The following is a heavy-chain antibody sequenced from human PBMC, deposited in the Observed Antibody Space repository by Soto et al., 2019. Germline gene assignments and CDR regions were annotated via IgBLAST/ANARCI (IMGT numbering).Heavy chain of an antibody. Sequence: PGGSLRLSCAAYGFTFSSYAMHWVRQAPGKGLEWVAVISYDGSNKYYADSVKGRFTISRDNSKNTLYLQMNSLRAEDTAVYYCARGKSGSSGWYYYYGMDVWGQGTTVTVSS. V-gene: IGHV3-30-3*01. CDR2: ISYDGSNK. CDR3: ARGKSGSSGWYYYYGMDV. J-gene: IGHJ6*02. CDR1: GFTFSSYA. D-gene: IGHD6-19*01.